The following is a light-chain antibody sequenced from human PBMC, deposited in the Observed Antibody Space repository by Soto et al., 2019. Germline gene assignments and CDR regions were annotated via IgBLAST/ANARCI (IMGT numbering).Light chain of an antibody. V-gene: IGKV3-15*01. CDR3: QQYNNWPDT. CDR2: RTS. Sequence: EIVMTQSPATLSVSPGERATLSCRASQSISSNLAWYQQKPGQAPRLLMFRTSSRATGFPARFSGSGSGTEFTLTISSLQSEDFAVYYCQQYNNWPDTFGQGTRLEIK. J-gene: IGKJ5*01. CDR1: QSISSN.